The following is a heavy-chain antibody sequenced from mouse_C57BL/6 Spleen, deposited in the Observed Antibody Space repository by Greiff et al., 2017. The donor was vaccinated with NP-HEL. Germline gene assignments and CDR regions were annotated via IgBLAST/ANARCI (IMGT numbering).Heavy chain of an antibody. CDR2: ISYDGSN. Sequence: DVKLQESGPGLVKPSQSLSLTCSVTGYSITSGYYWNWIRQFPGNKLEWMGYISYDGSNNYNPSLKNRISITRDTSKNQFFLKLNSVTTEDTATYYCAREGDYDGAMDYWGQGTSVTVSS. D-gene: IGHD2-4*01. CDR3: AREGDYDGAMDY. CDR1: GYSITSGYY. V-gene: IGHV3-6*01. J-gene: IGHJ4*01.